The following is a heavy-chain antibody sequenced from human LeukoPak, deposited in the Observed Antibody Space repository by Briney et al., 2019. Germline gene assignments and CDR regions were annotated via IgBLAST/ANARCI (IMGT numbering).Heavy chain of an antibody. CDR2: IYDSGST. Sequence: GGSLRLSCAASGFTVSGNYMSWVRQAPGKGLEWGSVIYDSGSTYYADSVKGRFTISRDNSKNTLYLQMNSRRAEDTAVYYCARATDGYKFAFDIWGLGTMVTVSS. CDR3: ARATDGYKFAFDI. J-gene: IGHJ3*02. CDR1: GFTVSGNY. V-gene: IGHV3-53*01. D-gene: IGHD5-24*01.